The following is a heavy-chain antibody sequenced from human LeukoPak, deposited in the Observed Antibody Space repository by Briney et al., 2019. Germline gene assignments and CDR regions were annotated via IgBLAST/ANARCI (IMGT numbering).Heavy chain of an antibody. CDR1: GFTFSSYG. CDR2: ISYDGSNK. Sequence: QPGGSLRLSCAASGFTFSSYGMHWVRQAPGKGLEWVAVISYDGSNKYCADSVKGRFTISRDNSKNTLYLQMNSLRAEDTAVYYCAKPSFYYYDSSGYEFDYWGQGTLVTVSS. D-gene: IGHD3-22*01. J-gene: IGHJ4*02. V-gene: IGHV3-30*18. CDR3: AKPSFYYYDSSGYEFDY.